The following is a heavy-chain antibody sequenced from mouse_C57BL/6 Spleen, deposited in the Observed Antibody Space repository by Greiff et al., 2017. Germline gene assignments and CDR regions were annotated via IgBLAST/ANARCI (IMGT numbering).Heavy chain of an antibody. CDR2: IWWDDDK. D-gene: IGHD1-1*01. CDR1: GFSLSTFGMG. J-gene: IGHJ2*01. V-gene: IGHV8-8*01. Sequence: QVTLKESGPGILQPSQTLSLTCSFSGFSLSTFGMGVGWIRQPSGKGLEWLAHIWWDDDKYYNPALKSRLTISKDTSQNQVFLKIANVDTADTATYYCARDYYYGSSHYFDYWGQGTTLTVSS. CDR3: ARDYYYGSSHYFDY.